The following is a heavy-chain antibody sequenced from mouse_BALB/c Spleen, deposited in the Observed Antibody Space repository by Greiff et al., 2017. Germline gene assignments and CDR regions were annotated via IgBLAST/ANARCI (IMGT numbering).Heavy chain of an antibody. CDR2: INPSSGYT. CDR3: ARGGLLPFAY. J-gene: IGHJ3*01. CDR1: GYTFTSYT. V-gene: IGHV1-4*01. Sequence: QVHVKQSGAELARPGASVKMSCKASGYTFTSYTMHWVKQRPGQGLEWIGYINPSSGYTNYNQKFKDKATLTADKSSSTAYMQLSSLTSEDSAVYYCARGGLLPFAYWGQGTLVTVSA. D-gene: IGHD1-1*01.